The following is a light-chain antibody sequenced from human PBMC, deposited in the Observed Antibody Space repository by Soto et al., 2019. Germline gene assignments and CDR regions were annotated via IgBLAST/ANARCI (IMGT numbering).Light chain of an antibody. V-gene: IGLV2-8*01. CDR2: DVT. CDR1: TSDVGRYDF. CDR3: SSYAGDDNYVV. Sequence: QSVLTQPPSASGSPGQSVTISCTGTTSDVGRYDFVSWYQQHPGKAPKLMIYDVTKRPSGVPDRFSGSKSGNTASLTVSGLQAEDEAEYYCSSYAGDDNYVVFGGGTKVTVL. J-gene: IGLJ2*01.